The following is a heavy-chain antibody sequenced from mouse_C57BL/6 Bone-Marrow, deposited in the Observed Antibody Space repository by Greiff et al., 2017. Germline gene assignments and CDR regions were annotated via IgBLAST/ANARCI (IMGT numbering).Heavy chain of an antibody. CDR1: GFTFSSYA. Sequence: EVQGVESGGGLVKPGGSLKLSCAASGFTFSSYAMSWVRQTPEKRLEWVATISDGGSYTYYPDNVKGRFTISRDNAKNNLYLQMSHLKSEDTAMYYCASHYDYDVDYWGQGTTLTVSS. D-gene: IGHD2-4*01. V-gene: IGHV5-4*01. CDR3: ASHYDYDVDY. J-gene: IGHJ2*01. CDR2: ISDGGSYT.